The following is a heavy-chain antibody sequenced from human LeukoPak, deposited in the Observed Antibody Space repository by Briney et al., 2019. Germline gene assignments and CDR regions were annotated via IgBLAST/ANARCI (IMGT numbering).Heavy chain of an antibody. J-gene: IGHJ3*02. CDR2: INHSGST. Sequence: SETLSLTCAVYGGSFSGYYWSWIRQPPGKGLEWIGEINHSGSTNYNPSLKSRVTISVDTSKNQFSLKLSSVSAADTAVYYCARGTGFGVVIGSTHFDIWGQGTMVTISS. CDR3: ARGTGFGVVIGSTHFDI. V-gene: IGHV4-34*01. D-gene: IGHD3-3*01. CDR1: GGSFSGYY.